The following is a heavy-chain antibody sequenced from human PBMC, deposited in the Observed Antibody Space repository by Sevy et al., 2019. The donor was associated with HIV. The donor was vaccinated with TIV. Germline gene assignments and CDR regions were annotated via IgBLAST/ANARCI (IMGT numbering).Heavy chain of an antibody. V-gene: IGHV4-59*01. J-gene: IGHJ6*02. Sequence: SETLSLTCTVSGDSISTYYWSWIRQPPGKGLEWIGYIYYTGSTNYNPSLKSRVSISVDTSKNQFSLKLTPVTAADTAVYFCARGWGASAGTNYGLDVWGQGTTVTVSS. D-gene: IGHD6-13*01. CDR2: IYYTGST. CDR3: ARGWGASAGTNYGLDV. CDR1: GDSISTYY.